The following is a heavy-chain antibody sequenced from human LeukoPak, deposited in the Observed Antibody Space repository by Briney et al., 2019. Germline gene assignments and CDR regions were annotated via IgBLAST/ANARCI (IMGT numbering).Heavy chain of an antibody. Sequence: PGRSLSLSCAASGFTFSSYAMHWVRQAPGKGLEWVAVISYDGSNKYYADSVKGRFTISRDNSKNTLYLQMNSLRTEDTAVYYCAKDLKEAYYGSGSLKYYFDYWGQGTLVTVSS. CDR3: AKDLKEAYYGSGSLKYYFDY. J-gene: IGHJ4*02. CDR2: ISYDGSNK. D-gene: IGHD3-10*01. CDR1: GFTFSSYA. V-gene: IGHV3-30*04.